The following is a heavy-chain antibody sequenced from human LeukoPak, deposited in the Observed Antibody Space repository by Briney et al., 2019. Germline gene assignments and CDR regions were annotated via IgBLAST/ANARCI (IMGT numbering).Heavy chain of an antibody. CDR1: GGSISSSSYY. D-gene: IGHD3-10*01. J-gene: IGHJ4*02. V-gene: IGHV4-39*07. CDR2: IYYSGST. Sequence: SETLSLTCTVSGGSISSSSYYWGWIRQPPGKGLEWIGSIYYSGSTYYNPSLKSRVTISVDTSKNQFSLKLSSVTAADTAVYYCARDDGSGSYYWGQGTLVTVSS. CDR3: ARDDGSGSYY.